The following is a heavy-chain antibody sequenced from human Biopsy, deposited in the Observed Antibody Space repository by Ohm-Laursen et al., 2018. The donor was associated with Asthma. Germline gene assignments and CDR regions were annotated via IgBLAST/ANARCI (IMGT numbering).Heavy chain of an antibody. CDR1: GFTVSSNG. D-gene: IGHD3-22*01. CDR3: ARGDSSNWSHYYFDY. J-gene: IGHJ4*02. Sequence: SLRLSCSASGFTVSSNGMSWVRQPPGKGLEWASVIYSGGGTFYADSVKGRVTISRDISKNTLSLQMNSLRAEDTAVYYCARGDSSNWSHYYFDYWGQGTLVTVSS. V-gene: IGHV3-53*01. CDR2: IYSGGGT.